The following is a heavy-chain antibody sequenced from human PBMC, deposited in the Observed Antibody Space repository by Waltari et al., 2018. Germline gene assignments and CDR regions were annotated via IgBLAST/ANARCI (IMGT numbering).Heavy chain of an antibody. CDR2: IYYSGST. Sequence: QVQLQESGPGLVKPSETLSLTCTVSGGSISSSYWSWIRQPPGKGLEWIGYIYYSGSTNYNPSLKSRVTISVDTSKNQFSLKLSSVTAADTAVYYCARANWNYVGGFDYWGQGTLVTVSS. CDR3: ARANWNYVGGFDY. J-gene: IGHJ4*02. V-gene: IGHV4-59*01. D-gene: IGHD1-7*01. CDR1: GGSISSSY.